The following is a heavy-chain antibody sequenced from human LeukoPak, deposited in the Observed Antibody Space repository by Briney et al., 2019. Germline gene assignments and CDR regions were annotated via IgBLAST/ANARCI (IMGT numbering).Heavy chain of an antibody. Sequence: ASVKVSCKASGYTFTGYYMHWVRQAPGQGLEWIGWINPNSGGTNYAQKSQGRVTMTRDTSISTAYMELSRLRSDDTAVYYCARDLLSSFYYDSSGYPDYWGQGTLVTVSS. CDR3: ARDLLSSFYYDSSGYPDY. D-gene: IGHD3-22*01. CDR2: INPNSGGT. V-gene: IGHV1-2*02. CDR1: GYTFTGYY. J-gene: IGHJ4*02.